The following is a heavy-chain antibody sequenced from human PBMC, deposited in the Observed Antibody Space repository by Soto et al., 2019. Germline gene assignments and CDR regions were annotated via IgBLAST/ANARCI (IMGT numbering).Heavy chain of an antibody. CDR1: GGSISSSSYY. D-gene: IGHD6-13*01. CDR2: IYYSGST. J-gene: IGHJ4*02. Sequence: SETVSLTCIVSGGSISSSSYYWGWIRPPPGKGLEWIGSIYYSGSTYYNPSLKSRATISVDTSKNQFSLKLSSVTAADTAVFYCARDLVAAAGKNDYWGQGTLVTVSS. CDR3: ARDLVAAAGKNDY. V-gene: IGHV4-39*02.